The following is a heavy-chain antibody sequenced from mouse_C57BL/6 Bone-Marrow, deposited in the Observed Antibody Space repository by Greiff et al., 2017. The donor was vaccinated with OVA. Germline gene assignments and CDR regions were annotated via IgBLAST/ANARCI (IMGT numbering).Heavy chain of an antibody. CDR2: ISNGGGST. CDR3: ARHVWFAY. V-gene: IGHV5-12*01. Sequence: EVQVVESGGGLVQPGGSLKLSCAASGFPFSDYYMYWVRQTPEKRLEWVAYISNGGGSTYYPSTVTRRFTLSRDNAKNTLYLQMSRLKSEDTAMYYCARHVWFAYWGQGTLVTVSA. CDR1: GFPFSDYY. J-gene: IGHJ3*01.